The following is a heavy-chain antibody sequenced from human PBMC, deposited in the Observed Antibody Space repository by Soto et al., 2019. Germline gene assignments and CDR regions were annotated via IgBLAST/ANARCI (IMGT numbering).Heavy chain of an antibody. CDR2: IYYSGST. J-gene: IGHJ4*02. D-gene: IGHD1-20*01. CDR1: GGSISSSSYY. Sequence: SETLSLTCTVSGGSISSSSYYWGWIRHPPGKGLEWIGSIYYSGSTYYNPSLKSRVTISVDTSKNQFSLKLSSVTAADTAVYYCARLTGTSYPGFDYWGQGTLVTVSS. V-gene: IGHV4-39*01. CDR3: ARLTGTSYPGFDY.